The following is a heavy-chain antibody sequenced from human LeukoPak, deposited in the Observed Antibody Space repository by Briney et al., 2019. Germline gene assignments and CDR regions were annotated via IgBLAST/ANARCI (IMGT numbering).Heavy chain of an antibody. CDR3: ARPDAVDI. CDR2: IYPGDSDT. CDR1: GYSVISYW. Sequence: GEVLKISSPGSGYSVISYWTGCGRRMSPKNLEWVGIIYPGDSDTRYSPSFQGQVTISADKSNSTAYLQWSSLKASDTDVYYCARPDAVDIWGQGKTGTVSS. J-gene: IGHJ3*02. V-gene: IGHV5-51*01.